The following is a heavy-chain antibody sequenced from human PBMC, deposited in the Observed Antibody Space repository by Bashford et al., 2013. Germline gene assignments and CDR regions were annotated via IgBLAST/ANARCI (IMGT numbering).Heavy chain of an antibody. CDR1: GYTFSYFD. CDR2: VNPNSGNT. V-gene: IGHV1-8*02. J-gene: IGHJ6*01. D-gene: IGHD6-19*01. CDR3: ARDLEAVAGGYYYGSGR. Sequence: ASVKVSCKASGYTFSYFDVTWVRQAPGQGLEWMGWVNPNSGNTGFAQKFQGRVTMTRDTSISTAYMELSRLRSDDTALYYCARDLEAVAGGYYYGSGR.